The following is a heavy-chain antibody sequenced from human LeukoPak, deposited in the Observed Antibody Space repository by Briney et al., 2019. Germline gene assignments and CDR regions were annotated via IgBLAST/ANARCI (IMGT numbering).Heavy chain of an antibody. CDR2: IYYNGST. J-gene: IGHJ4*02. CDR3: AGPRMRFLEWLH. CDR1: GGSISSSSYY. V-gene: IGHV4-39*07. Sequence: SETLSLTCTVSGGSISSSSYYWGWIRQPPGKGLEWIGSIYYNGSTYYNPSLKSRVTISVDTSKNQFSLKLSSVTAADTAVYYCAGPRMRFLEWLHWGQGTLVTVSS. D-gene: IGHD3-3*01.